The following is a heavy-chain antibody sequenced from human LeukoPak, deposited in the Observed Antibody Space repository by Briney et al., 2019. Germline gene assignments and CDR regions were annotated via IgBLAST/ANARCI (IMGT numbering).Heavy chain of an antibody. Sequence: PSETLSLTCTVSGGSISSGGYYWSWIRQHPGKGLEWIGYIYYSGSTYYNPSLKSRATISVDTSRNQFSLKLSSVTAADTAVYYCTRGGLYYYDSSGYYVFDYWGQGTLVTVSS. CDR3: TRGGLYYYDSSGYYVFDY. CDR2: IYYSGST. CDR1: GGSISSGGYY. V-gene: IGHV4-31*03. J-gene: IGHJ4*02. D-gene: IGHD3-22*01.